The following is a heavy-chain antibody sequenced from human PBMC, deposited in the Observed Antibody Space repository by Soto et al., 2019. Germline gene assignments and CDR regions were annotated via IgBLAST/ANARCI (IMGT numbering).Heavy chain of an antibody. CDR1: GGTFSSYA. V-gene: IGHV1-69*13. D-gene: IGHD6-6*01. Sequence: GASVKVSCKASGGTFSSYAISWVRQAPGQGLEWMGGIIPIFGTANYAQKFQGRVTITADESTSTAYMELSSLRSEDTAVYYCAAHRIAAPSGWFDPWGQGTLVTVSS. CDR3: AAHRIAAPSGWFDP. CDR2: IIPIFGTA. J-gene: IGHJ5*02.